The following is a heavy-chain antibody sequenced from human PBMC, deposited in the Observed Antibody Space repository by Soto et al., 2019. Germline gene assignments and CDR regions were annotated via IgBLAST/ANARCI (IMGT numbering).Heavy chain of an antibody. CDR2: TYYRSKWYN. D-gene: IGHD2-2*01. Sequence: SQTLSLTCAISGDSVSSNSAAWNWIRQSPSRGLEWLGRTYYRSKWYNDYAVSVKSRIAINPDTSKNQFSLQLNSVTPEDTAVYYCARGWRNCTTSSCYYWFDPWGPGTLVTVSS. J-gene: IGHJ5*02. CDR1: GDSVSSNSAA. V-gene: IGHV6-1*01. CDR3: ARGWRNCTTSSCYYWFDP.